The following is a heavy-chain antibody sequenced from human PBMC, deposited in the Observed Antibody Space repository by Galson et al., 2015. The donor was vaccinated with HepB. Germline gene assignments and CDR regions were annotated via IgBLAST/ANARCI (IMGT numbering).Heavy chain of an antibody. CDR3: AREPYDSSGYYYVGPGDAFDI. Sequence: SLRLSCAASGFTFSSYGMHWVRQAPGKGLEWVAVIWYDGSNKYYADSVKGRFTISRDNSKNTLYLQMNSLRAEDTAVYYCAREPYDSSGYYYVGPGDAFDIWGQGTMVTVSS. CDR1: GFTFSSYG. J-gene: IGHJ3*02. D-gene: IGHD3-22*01. CDR2: IWYDGSNK. V-gene: IGHV3-33*08.